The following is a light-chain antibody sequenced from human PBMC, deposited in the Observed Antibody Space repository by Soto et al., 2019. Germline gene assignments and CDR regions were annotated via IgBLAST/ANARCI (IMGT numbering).Light chain of an antibody. CDR2: DTS. J-gene: IGKJ5*01. V-gene: IGKV3D-20*02. Sequence: EVELTQSPGTLSLSPGERATLSCRASQSVSSSHLAWYQQKRGQAPRLLIYDTSTRATGIPDRFSGSGSGTDFTLTISSLEPEDSALYFCQQRSDWPRITFGQGTRLEIK. CDR1: QSVSSSH. CDR3: QQRSDWPRIT.